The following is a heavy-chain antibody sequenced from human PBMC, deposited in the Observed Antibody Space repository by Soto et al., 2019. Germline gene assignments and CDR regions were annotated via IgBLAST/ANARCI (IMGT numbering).Heavy chain of an antibody. D-gene: IGHD5-12*01. V-gene: IGHV3-48*01. J-gene: IGHJ3*02. CDR3: AREQDIGDKIYGANAAFDI. CDR2: ISSSSSTI. Sequence: RGSLRLSCAASGFTFSSYSMNWVRQAPGKGLEWVSYISSSSSTIYYADSVKGRFTISRDNAKNSLYLQMNSLRAEDTAVYYCAREQDIGDKIYGANAAFDIWGQXTMVTVSS. CDR1: GFTFSSYS.